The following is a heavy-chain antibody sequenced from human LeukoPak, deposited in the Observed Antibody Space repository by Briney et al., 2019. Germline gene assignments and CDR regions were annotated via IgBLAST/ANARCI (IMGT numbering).Heavy chain of an antibody. J-gene: IGHJ4*02. CDR2: ISGSGGST. D-gene: IGHD2-8*01. CDR1: GFTFSSYA. V-gene: IGHV3-23*01. CDR3: AKDRSCTNDICHGDFDY. Sequence: GGSLRLSCAASGFTFSSYAVSWVRQAPGQGLEWVSSISGSGGSTYSADSVKGRFTISRDNSKNTLYLQMNSLRAEDTALYYCAKDRSCTNDICHGDFDYWGQGTLVTVSS.